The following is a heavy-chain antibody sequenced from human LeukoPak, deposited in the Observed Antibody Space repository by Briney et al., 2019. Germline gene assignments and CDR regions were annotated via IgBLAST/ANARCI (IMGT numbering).Heavy chain of an antibody. Sequence: ASETLSLTCTVSGGSISSYYWSWIRQAPGKGLEWIGYIYYSGSTNYNPSLKSRVIISVDTSKNQFSLKLSSVTAADTAVYYCASPFRGYSYYRSDYWGQGTLVTVSS. CDR1: GGSISSYY. V-gene: IGHV4-59*01. J-gene: IGHJ4*02. D-gene: IGHD5-18*01. CDR2: IYYSGST. CDR3: ASPFRGYSYYRSDY.